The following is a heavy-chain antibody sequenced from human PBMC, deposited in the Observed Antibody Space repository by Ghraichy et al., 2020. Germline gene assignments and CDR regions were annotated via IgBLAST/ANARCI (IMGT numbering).Heavy chain of an antibody. D-gene: IGHD1-14*01. Sequence: RSLNISCAASGFTFSSYAMSWVRQAPGKGLEWVSAISGSGGSTYYADSVKGRFTISRDNSKNTLYLQMNSLRAEDTAVYYCAKTEGGDFDYWGQGTLVTVSS. V-gene: IGHV3-23*01. CDR3: AKTEGGDFDY. CDR1: GFTFSSYA. J-gene: IGHJ4*02. CDR2: ISGSGGST.